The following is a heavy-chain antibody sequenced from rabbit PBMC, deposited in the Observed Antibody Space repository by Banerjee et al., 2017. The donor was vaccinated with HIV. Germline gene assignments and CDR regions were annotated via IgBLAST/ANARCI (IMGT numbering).Heavy chain of an antibody. D-gene: IGHD2-1*01. J-gene: IGHJ4*01. CDR1: GFTLSTYW. CDR2: IRVSSAST. V-gene: IGHV1S45*01. CDR3: ARDYGGYGGASFNL. Sequence: QEQLEESGGDLVKPGASLTLTCKASGFTLSTYWMCWVRQAPGKGLEWIGCIRVSSASTWYASWAKGRFTVSKTSSTTVTLQMTSLTAADTATYFCARDYGGYGGASFNLWGPGTLVTVS.